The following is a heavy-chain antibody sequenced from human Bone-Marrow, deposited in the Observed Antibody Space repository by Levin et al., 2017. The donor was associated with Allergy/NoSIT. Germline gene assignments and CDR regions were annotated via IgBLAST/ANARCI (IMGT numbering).Heavy chain of an antibody. D-gene: IGHD3-10*01. CDR2: INHSGST. CDR3: ARVCLLWFREAYYYYYYMDV. Sequence: PSETLSLTCAVYGGSFSGYYWSWIRQPPGKGLEWIGEINHSGSTNYNPSLKSRVTISVDTSKNQFSLKLSSVTAADTAVYYCARVCLLWFREAYYYYYYMDVWGKGTTVTVSS. J-gene: IGHJ6*03. V-gene: IGHV4-34*01. CDR1: GGSFSGYY.